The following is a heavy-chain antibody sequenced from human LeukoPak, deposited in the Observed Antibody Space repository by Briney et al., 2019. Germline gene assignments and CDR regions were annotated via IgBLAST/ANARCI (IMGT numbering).Heavy chain of an antibody. CDR1: GYRFMTYW. Sequence: RGESLQISCQASGYRFMTYWIGWVRQMPEKGLEWMAIIYPGDSDTKYSPSFQDQVTISADKSINTAYLHWRSLKASDTAMYYCARRRDERGYKDIFDIWGQGTMVTVSS. CDR3: ARRRDERGYKDIFDI. D-gene: IGHD5-18*01. CDR2: IYPGDSDT. V-gene: IGHV5-51*01. J-gene: IGHJ3*02.